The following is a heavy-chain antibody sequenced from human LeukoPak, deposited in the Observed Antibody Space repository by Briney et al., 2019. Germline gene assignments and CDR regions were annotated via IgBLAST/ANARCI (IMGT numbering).Heavy chain of an antibody. CDR1: GFTFTTYW. Sequence: GGSLRLSCAASGFTFTTYWMTWVRQAPGKGLEWVANIKQDGSDKYYVDSVKGRFTISRDNAKNSLYLQMNSLRAEDTAVYYCATSYGSGNKGDDAFDIWGQGTMVTVSS. D-gene: IGHD3-10*01. V-gene: IGHV3-7*03. CDR2: IKQDGSDK. J-gene: IGHJ3*02. CDR3: ATSYGSGNKGDDAFDI.